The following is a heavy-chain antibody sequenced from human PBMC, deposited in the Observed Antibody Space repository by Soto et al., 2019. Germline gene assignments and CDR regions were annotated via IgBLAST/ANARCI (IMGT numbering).Heavy chain of an antibody. J-gene: IGHJ6*02. CDR3: ARGSVYYYYGMDV. V-gene: IGHV3-53*01. CDR1: GFTVSSNY. Sequence: EVQLVESGGGLIQPGGSLRLSCAASGFTVSSNYMSWVRQAPGKGLEWVSVIYSGGSTYYADSVKGRFTISRDNSKNTLYRQMNSLRAEDTAVYYCARGSVYYYYGMDVWGQGTTVTVSS. CDR2: IYSGGST.